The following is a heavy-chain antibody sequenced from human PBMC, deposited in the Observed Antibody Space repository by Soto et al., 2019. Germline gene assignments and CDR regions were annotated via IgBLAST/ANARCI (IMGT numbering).Heavy chain of an antibody. CDR3: AGLYHYDSSGYYDY. D-gene: IGHD3-22*01. CDR1: GNSFTTYY. CDR2: INPSGGRT. Sequence: ASVKVSCKASGNSFTTYYMHWLRQAPGQGLEWMGIINPSGGRTTYAQKFQGRVTMTRDTSTSTFHMELSSPTSEDTAVYYCAGLYHYDSSGYYDYWGQGTLVTVSS. V-gene: IGHV1-46*01. J-gene: IGHJ4*02.